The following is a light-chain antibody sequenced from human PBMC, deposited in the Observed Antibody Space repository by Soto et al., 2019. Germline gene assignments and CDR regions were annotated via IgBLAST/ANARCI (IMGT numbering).Light chain of an antibody. Sequence: QSALTQPASVSGSPGQSITISCTGTNSDVGSHNFVSWYQRYPGKAPKLLIYEASKRPSGLSNRFSGSKSGNTASLTISGLQAEDEADYYCCSLTNGATWVFGGGTKVTVL. CDR3: CSLTNGATWV. CDR1: NSDVGSHNF. J-gene: IGLJ3*02. V-gene: IGLV2-23*01. CDR2: EAS.